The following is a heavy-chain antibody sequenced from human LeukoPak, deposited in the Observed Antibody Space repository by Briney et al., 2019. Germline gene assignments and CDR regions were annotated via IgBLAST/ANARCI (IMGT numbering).Heavy chain of an antibody. V-gene: IGHV1-69*05. CDR3: ARVINDFWVDP. D-gene: IGHD3-3*01. CDR2: IIPIFGTA. CDR1: GGTFSSYA. J-gene: IGHJ5*02. Sequence: GASVKVSCKASGGTFSSYAISWVRQAPGQGLEWMGRIIPIFGTANYAQKFQGRVTITTDESASTAYMELSSLRSEDTAVYYCARVINDFWVDPWGQGTLVTVSS.